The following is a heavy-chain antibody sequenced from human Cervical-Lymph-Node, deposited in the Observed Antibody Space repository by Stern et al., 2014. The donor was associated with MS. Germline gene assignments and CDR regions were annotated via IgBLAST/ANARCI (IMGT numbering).Heavy chain of an antibody. CDR2: IWYDGSNK. Sequence: VQLVESGGGVVQPGRSLRLSCAASGFTFSSYGMHWVRQAPGQGLEWVAVIWYDGSNKYYADSVKGRFTISRDNSKNTLYLQMNSLRAEDTAVYYCARDQGGSCYLWGQGTLVTVSS. V-gene: IGHV3-33*01. CDR3: ARDQGGSCYL. D-gene: IGHD2-15*01. CDR1: GFTFSSYG. J-gene: IGHJ4*02.